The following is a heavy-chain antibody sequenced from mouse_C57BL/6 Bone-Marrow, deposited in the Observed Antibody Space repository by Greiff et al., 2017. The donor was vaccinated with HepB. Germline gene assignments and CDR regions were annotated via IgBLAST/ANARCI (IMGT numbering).Heavy chain of an antibody. D-gene: IGHD2-10*01. CDR2: IYPRSGNT. CDR1: GYTFTSYG. Sequence: SGAELARPGASVKLSCKASGYTFTSYGISWVKQRTGQGLEWIGEIYPRSGNTYYNEKFKGKATLTADKSSSTAYMELRSLTSEDSAVYFCAREGAYSYYFDYWGQGTTLTVSS. V-gene: IGHV1-81*01. J-gene: IGHJ2*01. CDR3: AREGAYSYYFDY.